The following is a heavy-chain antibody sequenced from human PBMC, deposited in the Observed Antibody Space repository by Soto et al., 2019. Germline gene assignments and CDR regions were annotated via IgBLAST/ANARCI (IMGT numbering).Heavy chain of an antibody. CDR3: TRHRDYCSGGSCYTPDFHY. CDR2: IRSKANSYAT. J-gene: IGHJ4*02. D-gene: IGHD2-15*01. Sequence: EVQLVESGGGLVQPGGSLKLSCAASGFTFSGSAMHWVRQASGKGLEWVGRIRSKANSYATAYAASVKGRFTISRDDSTNTAYLQMTSLTTEDTAVYYCTRHRDYCSGGSCYTPDFHYWGQGTLVTVYS. CDR1: GFTFSGSA. V-gene: IGHV3-73*02.